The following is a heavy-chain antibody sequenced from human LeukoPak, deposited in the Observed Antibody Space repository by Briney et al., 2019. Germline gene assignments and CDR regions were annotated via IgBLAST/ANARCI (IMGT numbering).Heavy chain of an antibody. J-gene: IGHJ5*02. V-gene: IGHV4-30-4*01. CDR1: GGSISSGDYY. D-gene: IGHD3-22*01. CDR2: IYYSEST. CDR3: ARSFRGYPHRFDP. Sequence: PSETLSLTCTVSGGSISSGDYYWSWIRQPPGKGLEWIGYIYYSESTYYNPSLKSRVTISVDTSKNQFSLKLSSVTAADTAVYYCARSFRGYPHRFDPWGQGTLVTVSS.